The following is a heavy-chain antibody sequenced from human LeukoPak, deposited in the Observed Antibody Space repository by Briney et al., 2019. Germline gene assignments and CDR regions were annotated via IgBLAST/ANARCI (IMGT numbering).Heavy chain of an antibody. Sequence: ASVKVSCRASGYSFTRYGISWVRQAPGQGLEWMGRISAYNGKTNYAQKLQGRVTMTTDTSTSTAYMELRSLRSDDTAVYYCARVARYFEWLPEDYFDYWGQGTLVTVSS. CDR2: ISAYNGKT. D-gene: IGHD3-9*01. V-gene: IGHV1-18*01. CDR3: ARVARYFEWLPEDYFDY. CDR1: GYSFTRYG. J-gene: IGHJ4*02.